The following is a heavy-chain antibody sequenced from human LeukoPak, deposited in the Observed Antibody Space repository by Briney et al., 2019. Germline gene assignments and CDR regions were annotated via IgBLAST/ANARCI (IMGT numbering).Heavy chain of an antibody. Sequence: ASVKVSCKASGYTFTGYYMHWVRQAPGQGLEWMGWINPNSGGTNYAQKFQGRVTMTRDTSISTAYMELSRLRSDDTAVYYCARRFLEWSYAFDIRGQGTMVTVSS. V-gene: IGHV1-2*02. D-gene: IGHD3-3*01. CDR3: ARRFLEWSYAFDI. CDR1: GYTFTGYY. CDR2: INPNSGGT. J-gene: IGHJ3*02.